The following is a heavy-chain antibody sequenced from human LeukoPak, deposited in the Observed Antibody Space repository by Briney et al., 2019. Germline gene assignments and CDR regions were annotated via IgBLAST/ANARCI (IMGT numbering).Heavy chain of an antibody. CDR1: GGSISSGSYY. J-gene: IGHJ4*02. CDR3: ARDQYSGSSAFDY. Sequence: SETLSLTCTVSGGSISSGSYYWSWIRQPAGKGLEWIGRIYTSGSTNYNPSLKSRVTISVDTSKNQFSLKLSSVTAADTAVYYCARDQYSGSSAFDYWGQGTLVTVSS. V-gene: IGHV4-61*02. CDR2: IYTSGST. D-gene: IGHD1-26*01.